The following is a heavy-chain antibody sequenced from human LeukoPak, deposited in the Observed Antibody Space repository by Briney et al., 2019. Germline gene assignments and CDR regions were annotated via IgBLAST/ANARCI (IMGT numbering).Heavy chain of an antibody. J-gene: IGHJ4*02. V-gene: IGHV4-34*01. CDR3: ARDRYYYDSSGYYIFDY. CDR2: IYYSGRT. D-gene: IGHD3-22*01. Sequence: SETLSLTCAVYGGSFSGYYWGWIRQPPGKGLEWIGSIYYSGRTYYNPSLKSRVTISVDTSKNQFSLKLSSVTAADTAVYYCARDRYYYDSSGYYIFDYWGQGTLVTVSS. CDR1: GGSFSGYY.